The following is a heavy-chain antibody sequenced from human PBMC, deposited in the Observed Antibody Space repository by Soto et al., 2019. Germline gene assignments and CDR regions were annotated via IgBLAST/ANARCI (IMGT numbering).Heavy chain of an antibody. Sequence: QVQLVQSGAEVKKPGSSVKVSCKASGGTVSSYAISWVRQAPGQGLEWMGGIIPIFGTGNYAQKFQGRVSMTADEATSTAYMELSSLRSEDTAVYYCARGDSRSWYSLDYWGQGTLVTVSS. CDR3: ARGDSRSWYSLDY. V-gene: IGHV1-69*01. J-gene: IGHJ4*02. D-gene: IGHD6-13*01. CDR2: IIPIFGTG. CDR1: GGTVSSYA.